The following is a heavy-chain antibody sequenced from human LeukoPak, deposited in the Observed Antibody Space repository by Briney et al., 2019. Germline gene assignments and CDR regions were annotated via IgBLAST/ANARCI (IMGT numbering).Heavy chain of an antibody. J-gene: IGHJ3*02. CDR3: ARDETRRYYDSSGYYPDAFDI. CDR2: ISSRGSTI. V-gene: IGHV3-11*01. Sequence: GGSLRLSCAASGFTFSDYYMSWVRQAPGKGLEWTSYISSRGSTIYYADSVKGRFTISRDNAKSSLYLQMNSLRAEDTAVYYCARDETRRYYDSSGYYPDAFDIWAKGQWSPSLQ. CDR1: GFTFSDYY. D-gene: IGHD3-22*01.